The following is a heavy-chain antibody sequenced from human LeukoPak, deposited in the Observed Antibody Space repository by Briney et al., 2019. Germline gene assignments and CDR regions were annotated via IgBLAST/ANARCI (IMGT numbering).Heavy chain of an antibody. D-gene: IGHD3-9*01. CDR3: ARVTVLRYFDWSTYYYGMDV. CDR1: GGSFSGYY. CDR2: INHSGST. V-gene: IGHV4-34*01. Sequence: SETLSLTCAVYGGSFSGYYWSWIRQPPGKGLEWIGEINHSGSTNYNPSLKSRVTISVDTSKNQFSLKLNSVTAADTAVYYCARVTVLRYFDWSTYYYGMDVWGKGTTVTVSS. J-gene: IGHJ6*04.